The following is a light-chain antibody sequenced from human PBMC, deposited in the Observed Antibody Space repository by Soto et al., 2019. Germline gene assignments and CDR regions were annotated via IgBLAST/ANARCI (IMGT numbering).Light chain of an antibody. Sequence: AIQVTQSPSSLSASVGDRVTISCRASQGIGNDLGWYQQKPGKAPKLLIYEASTLQTGVASRFSGSGSGTEFTLTISSLQPEDFATYYCLQDYVYPWTFVQVTKVEVK. CDR1: QGIGND. V-gene: IGKV1-6*01. CDR3: LQDYVYPWT. J-gene: IGKJ1*01. CDR2: EAS.